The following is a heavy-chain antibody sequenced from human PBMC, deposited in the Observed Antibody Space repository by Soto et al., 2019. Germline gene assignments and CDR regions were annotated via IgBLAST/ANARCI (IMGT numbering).Heavy chain of an antibody. CDR2: INSDASST. CDR3: ARFYYDSSGYLPSPYYYYYGMDV. D-gene: IGHD3-22*01. Sequence: GGSLRLSCAASGFTFNIYWMHWVRQAPGKGLVWVSRINSDASSTNYADSVKGRFTISRDNAKNTLYLQMNSLRVEDTAVYYCARFYYDSSGYLPSPYYYYYGMDVWGQGTTVTVSS. J-gene: IGHJ6*02. CDR1: GFTFNIYW. V-gene: IGHV3-74*01.